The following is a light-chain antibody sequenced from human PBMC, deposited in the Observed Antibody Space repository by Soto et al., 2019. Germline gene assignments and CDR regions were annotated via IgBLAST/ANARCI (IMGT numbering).Light chain of an antibody. J-gene: IGKJ4*01. CDR2: RAS. V-gene: IGKV1-5*03. Sequence: DIQMTQSPSTLSASVGDRVTITCRASQRISSWLAWYQQKPGKAPKVLIYRASGLESGVPSRFSGSGSGTEFTLTISSLQPDDFATYYCQQYNSYPLTFGGGTKVEIK. CDR1: QRISSW. CDR3: QQYNSYPLT.